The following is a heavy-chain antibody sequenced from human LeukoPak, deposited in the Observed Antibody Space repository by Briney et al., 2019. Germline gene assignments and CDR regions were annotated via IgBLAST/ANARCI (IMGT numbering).Heavy chain of an antibody. D-gene: IGHD2/OR15-2a*01. CDR2: INSDGSWT. V-gene: IGHV3-74*01. CDR1: GMYW. CDR3: VSFYETY. Sequence: GGSLRLSCAASGMYWMHWVRQAPGKGLVWVSHINSDGSWTSYADSVKGRFTISKDNAKNTVYLQMSNLRVEDTAVYYCVSFYETYWGRGTLVTVSS. J-gene: IGHJ4*02.